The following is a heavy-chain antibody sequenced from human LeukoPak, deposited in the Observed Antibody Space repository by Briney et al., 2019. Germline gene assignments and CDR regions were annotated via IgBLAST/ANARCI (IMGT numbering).Heavy chain of an antibody. D-gene: IGHD6-13*01. CDR1: GFTFSSYW. CDR3: ARVGSSWYYGGWFDP. J-gene: IGHJ5*02. V-gene: IGHV3-7*01. CDR2: IKQDGSEK. Sequence: GGSLRLSCAASGFTFSSYWMSWVRQAPGKGREGVANIKQDGSEKYYVDSVKGRFTISRDNAKNSLYLQMNSLRAEDTAVYYCARVGSSWYYGGWFDPWGQGTLVTVSS.